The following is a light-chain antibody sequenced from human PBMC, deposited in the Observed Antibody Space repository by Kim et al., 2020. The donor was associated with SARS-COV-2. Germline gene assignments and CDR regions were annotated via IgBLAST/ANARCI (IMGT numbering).Light chain of an antibody. CDR2: GAS. CDR3: QQYTNWPRT. V-gene: IGKV3-15*01. Sequence: GSPGERATLSCRASQSVSTNLVWYQHKPGQAPRLLIYGASTRATGIPARFSSSGSGTEFTLTISSLQSEDFAVYYCQQYTNWPRTFGQGTKVDIK. CDR1: QSVSTN. J-gene: IGKJ1*01.